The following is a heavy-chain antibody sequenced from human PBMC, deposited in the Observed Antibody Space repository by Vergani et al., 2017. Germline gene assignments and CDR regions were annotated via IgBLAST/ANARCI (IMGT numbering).Heavy chain of an antibody. D-gene: IGHD7-27*01. J-gene: IGHJ3*02. V-gene: IGHV3-9*01. Sequence: EVQLVESGGGLVQPGRSLRLSCAASGFTFDDYAMHWVRQAPGKGLEWVSGISWNSGSIGYADSVKGRFTISRDNAKNSLYLQMNSLRAEDTAVYYGAKDIKTWATRAFDIWGQGTMVTVSS. CDR2: ISWNSGSI. CDR1: GFTFDDYA. CDR3: AKDIKTWATRAFDI.